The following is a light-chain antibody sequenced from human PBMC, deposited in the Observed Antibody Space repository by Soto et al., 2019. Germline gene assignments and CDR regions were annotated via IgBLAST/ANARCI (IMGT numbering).Light chain of an antibody. Sequence: EIVMTQSPATLSVSPGERATLSCRASQSISSNLAWYQQKPGQAPRLLIYGASTRATGIPARFSGSGSGTEFTLTIRSLQSEDFAIYYCQQYNNWPPLYTFGQGTKLETK. CDR1: QSISSN. J-gene: IGKJ2*01. CDR2: GAS. V-gene: IGKV3-15*01. CDR3: QQYNNWPPLYT.